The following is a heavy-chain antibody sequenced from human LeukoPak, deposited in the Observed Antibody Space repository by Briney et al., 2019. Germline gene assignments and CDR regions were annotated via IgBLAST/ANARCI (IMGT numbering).Heavy chain of an antibody. CDR3: ARDLRGSWGPGFDY. CDR2: ISAYNGNT. J-gene: IGHJ4*02. CDR1: GYTFTSHG. V-gene: IGHV1-18*01. Sequence: ASVKVSCKASGYTFTSHGISWVRQAPGQGLEWMGWISAYNGNTNYAQKLQGRVTMTTDASTSTAYMELRGLRSDDTAVYYCARDLRGSWGPGFDYWGQGTLVTVSS. D-gene: IGHD1-26*01.